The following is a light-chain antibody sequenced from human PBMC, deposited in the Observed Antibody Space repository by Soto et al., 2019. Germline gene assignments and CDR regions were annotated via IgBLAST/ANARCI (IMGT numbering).Light chain of an antibody. CDR2: AVS. CDR1: SSDIGSYDH. J-gene: IGLJ1*01. Sequence: QSVLTQPASVSGSPGQSITISCSGTSSDIGSYDHVAWYQQFPGKSPKLIIYAVSDRPSGVSDRFSGSKSGISASLTISGLQIEDEADYYCISNTDSQSYLFGTGTKVTVL. CDR3: ISNTDSQSYL. V-gene: IGLV2-14*03.